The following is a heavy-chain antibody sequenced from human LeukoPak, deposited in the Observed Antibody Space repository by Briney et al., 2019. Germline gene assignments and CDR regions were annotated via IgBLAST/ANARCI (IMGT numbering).Heavy chain of an antibody. J-gene: IGHJ4*02. Sequence: GGSLRLPCAASGFTFSSYWMSWVRLAPGKGLEWVANIKQDGSEKYYVDSVKGRFTISRDNAKNSLYLQMNSLRAEDTAVYYCARDLRGYCSSPSCYEAFFDYWGQGTLVTVSS. V-gene: IGHV3-7*01. CDR1: GFTFSSYW. CDR3: ARDLRGYCSSPSCYEAFFDY. D-gene: IGHD2-2*01. CDR2: IKQDGSEK.